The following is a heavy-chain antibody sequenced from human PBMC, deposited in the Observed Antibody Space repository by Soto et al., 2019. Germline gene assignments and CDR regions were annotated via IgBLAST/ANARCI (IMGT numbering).Heavy chain of an antibody. CDR2: IYHSGST. J-gene: IGHJ4*02. D-gene: IGHD6-19*01. V-gene: IGHV4-30-2*01. CDR1: GGSISSGGYP. CDR3: ARADTSSSGWYEGFDY. Sequence: PSETLSLTCAVSGGSISSGGYPWSWIRQPPGKGLEWIGYIYHSGSTYYNPSLKSRVTISVDRSKNQFSLKLSSATAADTAVYYCARADTSSSGWYEGFDYWGQGTLVTVSS.